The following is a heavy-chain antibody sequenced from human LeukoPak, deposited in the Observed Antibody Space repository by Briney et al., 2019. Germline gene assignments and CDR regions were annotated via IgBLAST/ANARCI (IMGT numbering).Heavy chain of an antibody. CDR2: ISPNSGGT. CDR1: GYTFTGYY. V-gene: IGHV1-2*02. J-gene: IGHJ5*02. CDR3: ARERIAAAGTFDP. D-gene: IGHD6-13*01. Sequence: ASVKVSCKASGYTFTGYYMHWVRQAPGQGLEWMGWISPNSGGTNYAQKFQGRVTMTRDTSISTAYMELSRLRSDDTAVYYCARERIAAAGTFDPWGQGTLVTVSS.